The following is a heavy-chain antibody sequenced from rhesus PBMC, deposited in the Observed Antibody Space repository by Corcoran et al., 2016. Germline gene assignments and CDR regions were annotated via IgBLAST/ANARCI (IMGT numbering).Heavy chain of an antibody. Sequence: QVPLQEEGPAVVKPSETLPLTCAVLGGTISRGYNWGWFGKHPGKVLEWIGSVHGSGCSNYLKPSLKSRVTLSVDTSKNQFSLKLSSVTAADTAVFYCLLAAAGDFDYWGQGVLVTVSS. V-gene: IGHV4S14*01. CDR2: VHGSGCSN. D-gene: IGHD6-31*01. CDR3: LLAAAGDFDY. J-gene: IGHJ4*01. CDR1: GGTISRGYN.